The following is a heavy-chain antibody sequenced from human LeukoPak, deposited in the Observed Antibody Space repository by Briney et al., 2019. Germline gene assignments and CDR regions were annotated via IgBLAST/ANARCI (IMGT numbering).Heavy chain of an antibody. D-gene: IGHD3-3*01. CDR2: ISWNSGSI. CDR3: ARDLNYDFLFDY. CDR1: GFTFDDYA. J-gene: IGHJ4*02. V-gene: IGHV3-9*01. Sequence: GRSLRLSCAASGFTFDDYAMHWVRQAPGKGLEWVSGISWNSGSIGYADSVKGRFTISRDNAKNTLYLQMNSLRAEDTAVYYCARDLNYDFLFDYWGQGTLVTVSS.